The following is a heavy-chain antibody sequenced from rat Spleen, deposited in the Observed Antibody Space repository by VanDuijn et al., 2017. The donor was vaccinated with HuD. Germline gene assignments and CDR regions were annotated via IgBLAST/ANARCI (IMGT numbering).Heavy chain of an antibody. CDR3: TRGNPFDY. D-gene: IGHD3-4*01. V-gene: IGHV2S30*01. J-gene: IGHJ2*01. CDR2: MRYDGDT. Sequence: QVQLKESGPGLVQPSQTLSLTCTVSGFSLTDYSIHWVRQPPGKGLEWMGRMRYDGDTYYNSALKFRLSISRDTSKSQVFLKLNILKTEDTAIYYCTRGNPFDYWGQGVMVTVSS. CDR1: GFSLTDYS.